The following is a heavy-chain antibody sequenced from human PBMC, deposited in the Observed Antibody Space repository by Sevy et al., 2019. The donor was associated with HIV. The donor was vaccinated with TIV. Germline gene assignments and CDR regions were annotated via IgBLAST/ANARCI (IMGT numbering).Heavy chain of an antibody. CDR3: ARAQQVTMLVVIGGLYFDF. J-gene: IGHJ4*02. CDR1: GFTFSSYG. CDR2: IWYDGSNK. Sequence: GGSLRLSCAASGFTFSSYGMHWVRQAPGKGLEWVAVIWYDGSNKYYADSVKGRFTISRDNSKNTLYLQMESLRAEDTAVYYCARAQQVTMLVVIGGLYFDFWGQGTLVTVSS. D-gene: IGHD3-22*01. V-gene: IGHV3-33*01.